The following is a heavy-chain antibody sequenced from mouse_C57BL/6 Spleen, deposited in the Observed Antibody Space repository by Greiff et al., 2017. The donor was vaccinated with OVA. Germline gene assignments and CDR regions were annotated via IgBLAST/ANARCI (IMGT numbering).Heavy chain of an antibody. J-gene: IGHJ2*01. V-gene: IGHV1-82*01. CDR3: ARDSSGYVGFDY. CDR2: IYPGDGDT. Sequence: VKLMESGPELVKPGASVKISCKASGYAFSSSWMNWVKQRPGKGLEWIGRIYPGDGDTNYNGKFKGKATLTADKSSSTAYMQLSSLTSEDSAVYFCARDSSGYVGFDYWGQGTTLTVSS. D-gene: IGHD3-2*02. CDR1: GYAFSSSW.